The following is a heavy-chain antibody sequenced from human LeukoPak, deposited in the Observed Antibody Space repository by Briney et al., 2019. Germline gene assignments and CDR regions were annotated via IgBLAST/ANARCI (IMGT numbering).Heavy chain of an antibody. D-gene: IGHD6-13*01. CDR2: IYYSGST. CDR3: ARGYSSIRGWFDP. CDR1: VGSIISYY. V-gene: IGHV4-59*01. J-gene: IGHJ5*02. Sequence: PSETLSLTCTVSVGSIISYYWSWIRQPPGKGLEWIGYIYYSGSTNYNPSPNSRVTISLDTSKNQFSLKLSSVTAADTAVFYCARGYSSIRGWFDPWGQGTPVTVSS.